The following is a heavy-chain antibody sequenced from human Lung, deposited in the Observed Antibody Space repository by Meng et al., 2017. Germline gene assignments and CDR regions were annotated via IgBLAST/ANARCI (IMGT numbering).Heavy chain of an antibody. CDR2: ITGDGSST. CDR1: GFTFSTNW. J-gene: IGHJ4*02. V-gene: IGHV3-74*01. Sequence: EVGLVGSGGCLVQPGGSLRPSCAPSGFTFSTNWLHWVRQAPGKGLEWVSRITGDGSSTIYADSVQGRFTMSRDNAKNTLSLQMNSLRAEDTAVYYCARGGVTTDDWGQGTLVTVSS. CDR3: ARGGVTTDD. D-gene: IGHD4-17*01.